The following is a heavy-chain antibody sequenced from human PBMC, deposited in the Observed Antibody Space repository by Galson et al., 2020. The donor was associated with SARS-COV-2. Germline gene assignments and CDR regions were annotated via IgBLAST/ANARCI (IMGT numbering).Heavy chain of an antibody. Sequence: KISCKASGGTFSSYAISWVRQAPGQGLEWMGGIIPIFGTANYAQKFQGRVTITADESTSTAYMELSSLRSEDTAVYYCARGIVPAAPYYYYYGMDVWGQGTTVTVSS. V-gene: IGHV1-69*01. CDR2: IIPIFGTA. CDR3: ARGIVPAAPYYYYYGMDV. J-gene: IGHJ6*02. CDR1: GGTFSSYA. D-gene: IGHD2-2*01.